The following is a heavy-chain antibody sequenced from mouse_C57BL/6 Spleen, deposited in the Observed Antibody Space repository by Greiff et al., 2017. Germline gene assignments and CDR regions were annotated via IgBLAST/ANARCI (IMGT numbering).Heavy chain of an antibody. V-gene: IGHV5-15*01. CDR1: GFTFSDYG. CDR2: ISNLAYSI. Sequence: EVHLVESGGGLVQPGGSLKLSCAASGFTFSDYGMAWVRQAPRKGPEWVAFISNLAYSIYYADTVTGRFTISRENAKNTLYLEMSSLRSEDTAMYYCARQGYYYGSSSYYAMDYWGQGTSVTVSS. J-gene: IGHJ4*01. D-gene: IGHD1-1*01. CDR3: ARQGYYYGSSSYYAMDY.